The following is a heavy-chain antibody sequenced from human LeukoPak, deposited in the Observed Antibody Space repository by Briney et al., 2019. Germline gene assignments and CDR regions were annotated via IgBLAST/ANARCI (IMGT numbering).Heavy chain of an antibody. CDR2: IYYSGST. V-gene: IGHV4-59*01. CDR3: AREGQAYGWFDP. D-gene: IGHD3-16*01. Sequence: SETLSLTCTVSGGSISSYYWSWIRQPPGKGLGWIGYIYYSGSTNYNPPLKSRVTISVDTSKNQFSLKLSSVTAADTAVYYCAREGQAYGWFDPWGQGTLVTVSS. CDR1: GGSISSYY. J-gene: IGHJ5*02.